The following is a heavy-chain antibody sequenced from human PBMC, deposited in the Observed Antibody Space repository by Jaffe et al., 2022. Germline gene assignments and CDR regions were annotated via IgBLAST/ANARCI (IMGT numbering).Heavy chain of an antibody. CDR1: GGSISSSSYY. D-gene: IGHD3-16*01. J-gene: IGHJ3*02. CDR2: IYYSGST. CDR3: ARRPGEIMITFGGVITFDI. V-gene: IGHV4-39*01. Sequence: QLQLQESGPGLVKPSETLSLTCTVSGGSISSSSYYWGWIRQPPGKGLEWIGSIYYSGSTYYNPSLKSRVTISVDTSKNQFSLKLSSVTAADTAVYYCARRPGEIMITFGGVITFDIWGQGTMVTVSS.